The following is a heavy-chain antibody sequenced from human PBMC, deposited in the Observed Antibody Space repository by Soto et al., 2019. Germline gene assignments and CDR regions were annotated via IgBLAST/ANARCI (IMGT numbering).Heavy chain of an antibody. Sequence: GGSLRLSCAASGFTFSSYAMSWVRQAPGKGLEWVSAISGSGGSTYYADSVKGRFTISRDNSKNMLYLQMNSLRAEDTAVYYCAKAAGSTRAARPDYWGQGTLVTVSS. J-gene: IGHJ4*02. CDR1: GFTFSSYA. V-gene: IGHV3-23*01. CDR2: ISGSGGST. CDR3: AKAAGSTRAARPDY. D-gene: IGHD6-6*01.